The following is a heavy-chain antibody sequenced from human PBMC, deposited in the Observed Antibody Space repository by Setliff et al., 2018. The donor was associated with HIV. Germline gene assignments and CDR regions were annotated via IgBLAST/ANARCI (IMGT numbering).Heavy chain of an antibody. J-gene: IGHJ4*02. CDR1: GFTFSSYG. V-gene: IGHV3-33*01. CDR2: IWYDGSNE. Sequence: GGSLRLSCAASGFTFSSYGMHWVRQTPGEGLEWVAVIWYDGSNENYAGSVKGRFTISRDNSKKTLYLQMNSLRAEDTAVYYCARKPRDGYYIDYWGQGTLVTVS. D-gene: IGHD3-10*01. CDR3: ARKPRDGYYIDY.